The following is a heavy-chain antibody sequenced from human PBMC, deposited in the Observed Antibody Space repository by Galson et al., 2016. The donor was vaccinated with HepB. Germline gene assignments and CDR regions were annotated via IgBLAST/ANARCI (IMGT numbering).Heavy chain of an antibody. CDR3: ARAFGSGGFLIDS. CDR1: GFTVSRNY. V-gene: IGHV3-33*08. D-gene: IGHD3-10*01. J-gene: IGHJ4*02. CDR2: IWFDGSYQ. Sequence: SLRLSCAASGFTVSRNYMTWVRQAPGKGLEWVAVIWFDGSYQYYADSVKGRFTISRDNSKNTLYLQMNSLRPDDMGVYYCARAFGSGGFLIDSWGRGTRVTVSS.